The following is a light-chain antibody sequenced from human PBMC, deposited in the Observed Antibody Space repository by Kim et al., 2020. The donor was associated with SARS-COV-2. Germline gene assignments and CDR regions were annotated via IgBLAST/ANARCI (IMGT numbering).Light chain of an antibody. CDR2: AAS. CDR1: QSVSRN. V-gene: IGKV3-15*01. Sequence: VSPGERVTLSCRASQSVSRNVAWYQQKPGQAPRLLISAASTRAPGIPARFSGSGSGTEFTLTISSLQSEDFAVYFCQQYNNWPPYTFGQGTKLEIK. CDR3: QQYNNWPPYT. J-gene: IGKJ2*01.